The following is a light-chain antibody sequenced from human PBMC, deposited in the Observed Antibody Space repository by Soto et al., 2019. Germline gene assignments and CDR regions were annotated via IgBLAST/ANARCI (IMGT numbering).Light chain of an antibody. CDR3: SAYTVSRTYV. Sequence: NFMLTQPHSVSESPGKTVTISCTRSSGSIASNYVQWYQQRPGSAPTTVIYEDNQRPSGVPDRFSGSTDGSSNSASLTISGLQGEDEADYYCSAYTVSRTYVFGTGTKLTVL. CDR2: EDN. V-gene: IGLV6-57*04. CDR1: SGSIASNY. J-gene: IGLJ1*01.